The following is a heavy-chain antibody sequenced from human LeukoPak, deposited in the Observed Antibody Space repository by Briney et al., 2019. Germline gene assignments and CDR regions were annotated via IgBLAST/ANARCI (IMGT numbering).Heavy chain of an antibody. J-gene: IGHJ4*02. V-gene: IGHV4-39*01. D-gene: IGHD1-26*01. CDR2: IYYSGTT. CDR3: ARAGTGVDY. Sequence: KTSETLSLTCTVSGGSISSSRYYWGWIRQPPGKGLEWIGTIYYSGTTYYNPSLKSRVTISVDTSRNQFSLKLSSLTAADTAVYYCARAGTGVDYWGQGTLVTVSS. CDR1: GGSISSSRYY.